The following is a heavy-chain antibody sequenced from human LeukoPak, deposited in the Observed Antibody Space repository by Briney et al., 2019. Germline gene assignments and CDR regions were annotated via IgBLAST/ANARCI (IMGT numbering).Heavy chain of an antibody. CDR3: AGDATTAVGVVYMDV. Sequence: GGSLRLSCVASGFTFSEYELNWVRQLPGKGLEWISHISTGGGSIHYADSVEGRFTISRDNAKNSVYLQMDSLRAEDTAVYFCAGDATTAVGVVYMDVWGRGTTVTISS. V-gene: IGHV3-48*03. J-gene: IGHJ6*03. CDR1: GFTFSEYE. D-gene: IGHD6-13*01. CDR2: ISTGGGSI.